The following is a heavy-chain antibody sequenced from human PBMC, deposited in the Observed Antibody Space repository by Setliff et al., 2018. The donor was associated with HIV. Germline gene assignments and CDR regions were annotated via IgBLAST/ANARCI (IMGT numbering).Heavy chain of an antibody. CDR1: GFTFRNYK. D-gene: IGHD3-3*01. CDR2: ISIGSGGAI. Sequence: GGSLRLSCAASGFTFRNYKFNWVRQAPGRGLEWVSSISIGSGGAIDYADSVQGRFTTSRDNSKNSLYLQMNSLRVEDTAVYYCARDYLYYNLYNGSPVYGMDVWGQGTTVTVS. V-gene: IGHV3-48*03. J-gene: IGHJ6*02. CDR3: ARDYLYYNLYNGSPVYGMDV.